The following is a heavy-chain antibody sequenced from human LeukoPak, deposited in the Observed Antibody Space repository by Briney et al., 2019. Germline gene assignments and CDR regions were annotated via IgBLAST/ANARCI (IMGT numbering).Heavy chain of an antibody. D-gene: IGHD6-19*01. CDR1: GGTFSSYA. CDR3: ARSARNRKQWLDEYYFDY. CDR2: IIPIFGTA. J-gene: IGHJ4*02. V-gene: IGHV1-69*05. Sequence: SSVKVSCXASGGTFSSYAISWVRQAPGQGLEWMGRIIPIFGTANYAQKFQGRVTITTDESTSTAYMELSSLRSEDTAVYYCARSARNRKQWLDEYYFDYWGQGTLVTVSS.